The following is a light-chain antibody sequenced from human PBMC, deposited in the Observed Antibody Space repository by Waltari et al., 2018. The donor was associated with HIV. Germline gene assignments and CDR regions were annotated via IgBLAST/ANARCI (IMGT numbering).Light chain of an antibody. Sequence: VLTQSPGTLSLSPGERATLSCRASHTITTGNLAWYQQKPGQAPRLLIYGVSSRATGIPDRFSGSGSGTDFSLTIARLEPDDFAVYYCHQYGGSPYSFGQGTKVEIK. CDR1: HTITTGN. CDR3: HQYGGSPYS. J-gene: IGKJ2*03. CDR2: GVS. V-gene: IGKV3-20*01.